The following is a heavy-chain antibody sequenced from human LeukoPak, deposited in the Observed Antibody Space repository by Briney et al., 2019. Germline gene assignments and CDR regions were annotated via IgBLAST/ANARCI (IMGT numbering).Heavy chain of an antibody. CDR1: GFTFSSYA. CDR2: ISYDGSNK. Sequence: GGSLRLSCAASGFTFSSYAMSWVRQAPGKGLEWVAVISYDGSNKHYADSVKGRFTISRDNSKNTLYLQMNSLRAEDTAVYYCAKDFPCSGGSCYVGMDVWGQGTTVTVSS. D-gene: IGHD2-15*01. J-gene: IGHJ6*02. V-gene: IGHV3-30*18. CDR3: AKDFPCSGGSCYVGMDV.